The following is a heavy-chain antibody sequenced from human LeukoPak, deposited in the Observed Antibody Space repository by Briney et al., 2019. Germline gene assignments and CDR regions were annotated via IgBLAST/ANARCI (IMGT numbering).Heavy chain of an antibody. CDR2: MSLGSSYI. J-gene: IGHJ3*01. Sequence: GGSLRLSCEASGFTFSTYGFHWVRQAPGKGLEWVSSMSLGSSYIYYTDSVKGRFTISRDDGRNSVYLQMSDLRAEDTAVYYCARDAVRRLAIFGVVYGDESDVSGQGTVVTVSP. CDR1: GFTFSTYG. V-gene: IGHV3-21*04. CDR3: ARDAVRRLAIFGVVYGDESDV. D-gene: IGHD3-3*01.